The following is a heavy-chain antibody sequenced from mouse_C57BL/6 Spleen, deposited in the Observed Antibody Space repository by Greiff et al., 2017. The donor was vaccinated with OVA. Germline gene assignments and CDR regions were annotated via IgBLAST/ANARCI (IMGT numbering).Heavy chain of an antibody. V-gene: IGHV14-2*01. Sequence: VHVMQSGAELVKPGASVKLSCTASGFNIKDYYMHWVKQRTEQGLEWIGRIDPEDGETKYAPKFQGKATITADTSSNTAYLQLSSLTAEDTAVYYCARSEGGYFCDFGYWGQGATLAVSS. CDR2: IDPEDGET. CDR1: GFNIKDYY. CDR3: ARSEGGYFCDFGY. D-gene: IGHD3-1*01. J-gene: IGHJ2*01.